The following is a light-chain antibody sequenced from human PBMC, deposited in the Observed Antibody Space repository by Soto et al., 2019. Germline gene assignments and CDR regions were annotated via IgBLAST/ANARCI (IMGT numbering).Light chain of an antibody. J-gene: IGKJ5*01. Sequence: DIQMTQSPSSVSASVGDRVTITCRASQGISSWLAWYQRKPGRAPKFLIYAASTLQSGVPSRFSGSGSGTDFTLTISSLRPEDFATYYCQQYNSYSITFGQGTRLEIK. V-gene: IGKV1D-16*01. CDR2: AAS. CDR3: QQYNSYSIT. CDR1: QGISSW.